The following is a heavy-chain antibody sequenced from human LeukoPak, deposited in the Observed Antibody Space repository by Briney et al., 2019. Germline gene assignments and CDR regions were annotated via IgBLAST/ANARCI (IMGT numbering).Heavy chain of an antibody. CDR3: AXGXXXXXPEV. J-gene: IGHJ4*02. D-gene: IGHD1-14*01. CDR2: IYYSXXX. CDR1: GGSISSYY. Sequence: SETLSLTCTVSGGSISSYYWSWIRQPPGRGLEWIAYIYYSXXXXXXXXXXXRVTISVDTSKSQFSLKLSSVTSADTAVYYCAXGXXXXXPEVWGQGTLVTVSS. V-gene: IGHV4-59*01.